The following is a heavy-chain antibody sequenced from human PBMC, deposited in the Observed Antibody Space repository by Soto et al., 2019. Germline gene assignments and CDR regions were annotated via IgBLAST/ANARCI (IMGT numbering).Heavy chain of an antibody. D-gene: IGHD2-8*01. CDR3: AREPMGRGVPHSYGMDV. Sequence: QVQLEQSGPEVKRPGASVTVSCKASGYTFSDFYIHWVRQAPGQGLEWMGWVNPKSGGTFYAERFQGRVTMTRDTSMNSAYMVLSRLRYDDTAVYYCAREPMGRGVPHSYGMDVWGQANTVTVSS. CDR1: GYTFSDFY. V-gene: IGHV1-2*02. CDR2: VNPKSGGT. J-gene: IGHJ6*02.